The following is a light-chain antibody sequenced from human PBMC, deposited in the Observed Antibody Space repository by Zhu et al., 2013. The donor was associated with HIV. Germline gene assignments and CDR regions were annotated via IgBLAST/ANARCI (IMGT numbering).Light chain of an antibody. V-gene: IGLV2-14*01. J-gene: IGLJ1*01. CDR1: MNNVGLYNY. CDR3: SSYTSATTYV. Sequence: QSALTQPASVSGSPGQSVTISCKGTMNNVGLYNYVSWYQQLPGKAPRLIIHEVTSRPSGVSDRFSGSKTGDTAFLFISGLRPEDEALYYCSSYTSATTYVFGTGTEVTLL. CDR2: EVT.